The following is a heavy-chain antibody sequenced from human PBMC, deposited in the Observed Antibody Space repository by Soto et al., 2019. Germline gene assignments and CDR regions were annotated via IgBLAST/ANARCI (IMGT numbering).Heavy chain of an antibody. CDR3: LKDAQYGIRSVRSVSACLLNRASDL. D-gene: IGHD3-10*01. J-gene: IGHJ2*01. Sequence: PGKGLEWVSGINGGDDSKHYAESVRGRFTISRDNSKNTLLLQMNSLRAEDTAIYYCLKDAQYGIRSVRSVSACLLNRASDL. CDR2: INGGDDSK. V-gene: IGHV3-23*01.